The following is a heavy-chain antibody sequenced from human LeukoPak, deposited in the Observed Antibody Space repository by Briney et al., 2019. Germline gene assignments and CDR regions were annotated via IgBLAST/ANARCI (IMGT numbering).Heavy chain of an antibody. CDR1: GFTFSNAW. J-gene: IGHJ5*02. D-gene: IGHD6-19*01. V-gene: IGHV3-30*03. CDR2: ISYDGVNN. CDR3: ARVSGSGWTYWFDP. Sequence: GGSLRLSCAASGFTFSNAWMSWVRQAPGKGLEWVAVISYDGVNNYYADSVKGRFTISRDNSKNTVDLQMSSLRVEDTAVYYCARVSGSGWTYWFDPWGQGTLVTVSS.